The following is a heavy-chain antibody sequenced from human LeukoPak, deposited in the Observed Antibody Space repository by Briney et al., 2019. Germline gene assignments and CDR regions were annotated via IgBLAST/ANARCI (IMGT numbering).Heavy chain of an antibody. V-gene: IGHV1-18*01. J-gene: IGHJ4*02. CDR3: ARDNIVVVPAASPLFDY. Sequence: ASVKVSCKASGYTFTSYGISWVRQASGQGLEWMGWISAYNGNTNYAQKLQGRVTMTTDTSTSTAYMELRSLRSDDTAVYYCARDNIVVVPAASPLFDYWGQGTLVTVSS. D-gene: IGHD2-2*01. CDR1: GYTFTSYG. CDR2: ISAYNGNT.